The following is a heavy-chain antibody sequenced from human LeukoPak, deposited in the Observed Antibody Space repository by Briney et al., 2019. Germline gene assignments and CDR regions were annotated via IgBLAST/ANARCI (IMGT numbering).Heavy chain of an antibody. CDR2: IYTSGST. J-gene: IGHJ4*02. Sequence: SQTLSLTCTVSGGSISSGSYYWSWIRQPAGKGLEWIGRIYTSGSTNYNPSLKSRVTISVDTSKNQFSLKLSSVTAADTAVYYCAFGSGYPDYFDYWGQGTLVTVSS. V-gene: IGHV4-61*02. CDR3: AFGSGYPDYFDY. D-gene: IGHD3-22*01. CDR1: GGSISSGSYY.